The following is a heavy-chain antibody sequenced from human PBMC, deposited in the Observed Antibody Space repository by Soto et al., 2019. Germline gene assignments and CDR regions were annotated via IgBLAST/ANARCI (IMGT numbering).Heavy chain of an antibody. D-gene: IGHD3-22*01. CDR3: ARDRSYYYDSSGYSLRFFDY. J-gene: IGHJ4*02. CDR2: IYYSGST. V-gene: IGHV4-31*03. Sequence: LSLTCTVSGGSISSGVYYWSWIRQHPGKGLEWIGYIYYSGSTYYNPSLKSRVTISVDTSKNQFSLKLSSVTAADTAVYYCARDRSYYYDSSGYSLRFFDYWGQGTLVTVSS. CDR1: GGSISSGVYY.